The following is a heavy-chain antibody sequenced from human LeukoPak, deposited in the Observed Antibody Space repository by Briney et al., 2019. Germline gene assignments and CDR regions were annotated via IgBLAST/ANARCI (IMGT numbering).Heavy chain of an antibody. CDR2: IKQDGSEK. J-gene: IGHJ4*02. Sequence: GGSLRLSCAASGFTFSSYGMHWVRQAPGKGLEWVANIKQDGSEKYYVDSVKGRFTISRDNAKNSVYLQMNSVRAEDTAVYYCAKEVGGSGSFWGQGTLVTVSS. CDR3: AKEVGGSGSF. V-gene: IGHV3-7*01. CDR1: GFTFSSYG. D-gene: IGHD3-10*01.